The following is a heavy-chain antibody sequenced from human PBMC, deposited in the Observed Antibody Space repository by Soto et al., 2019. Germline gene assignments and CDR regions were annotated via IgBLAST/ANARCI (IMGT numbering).Heavy chain of an antibody. CDR3: ARGGRSAAQYYYYYMDV. CDR1: GYTFTGYY. J-gene: IGHJ6*03. Sequence: HVQLVQSGAEVKKPGASVKVSCKASGYTFTGYYMHWVRQAPGQGLEWMGWINPNSGGTNYAQKFQGWVTMTRDTSISTAYMELSRLRSDDTAVYYCARGGRSAAQYYYYYMDVWGKGTTVTVSS. D-gene: IGHD2-2*01. V-gene: IGHV1-2*04. CDR2: INPNSGGT.